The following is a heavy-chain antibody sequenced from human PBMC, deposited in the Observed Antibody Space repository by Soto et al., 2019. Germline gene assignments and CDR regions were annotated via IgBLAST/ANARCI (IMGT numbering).Heavy chain of an antibody. CDR1: GYSFTGYY. CDR3: ARGDYGTGGYPFPYFDY. D-gene: IGHD2-8*02. CDR2: INPDSGAT. Sequence: HEHLVQSGAEVKRPGASLKVSCKASGYSFTGYYIHWVRQAPGQGLEWMGWINPDSGATNYAQNFQGRATLPSDSAISTASMDLTSLTSDDTAVYYCARGDYGTGGYPFPYFDYWGQGTLVIVSS. J-gene: IGHJ4*02. V-gene: IGHV1-2*02.